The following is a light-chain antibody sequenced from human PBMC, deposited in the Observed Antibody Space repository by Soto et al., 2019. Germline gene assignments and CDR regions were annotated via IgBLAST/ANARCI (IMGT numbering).Light chain of an antibody. Sequence: DIQLTQSPSFLSASVGDRVTITWRASQGISSYLAWYQQKPGKAPKLLIYAASTLQSGVPSRFRGSGSGTEFTLTISSLQPEDFATYYCQQFYSYPLTFGGGTKVEIK. CDR3: QQFYSYPLT. J-gene: IGKJ4*01. CDR2: AAS. V-gene: IGKV1-9*01. CDR1: QGISSY.